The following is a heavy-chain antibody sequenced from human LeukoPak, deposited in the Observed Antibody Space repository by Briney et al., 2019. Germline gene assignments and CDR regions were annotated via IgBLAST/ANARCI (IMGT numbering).Heavy chain of an antibody. D-gene: IGHD1-1*01. V-gene: IGHV4-59*01. Sequence: SETLSLTCTVSGGSISTYYWTWIRQPPGKGLEWIGYIYYSGSTNYNPSLKSRVTISLDTSKNQFSLKLSSVTAADTAVYYCARRVATTGIYAFDIWGQGTMATVSS. CDR1: GGSISTYY. J-gene: IGHJ3*02. CDR2: IYYSGST. CDR3: ARRVATTGIYAFDI.